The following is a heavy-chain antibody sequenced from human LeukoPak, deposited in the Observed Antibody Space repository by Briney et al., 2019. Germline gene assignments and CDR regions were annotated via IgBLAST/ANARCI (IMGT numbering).Heavy chain of an antibody. Sequence: PSETLSLTCTVSGGSISSSSYYWGWIRQPPGKGLEWIGSIYYSGSTYYNPSPKSRVTISVDTSKNQFSLKLSSVTAADTAVYYCARLLGYYYDSSGYRRGSKEYYFDYWGQGTLVTVSS. D-gene: IGHD3-22*01. V-gene: IGHV4-39*01. CDR3: ARLLGYYYDSSGYRRGSKEYYFDY. CDR1: GGSISSSSYY. J-gene: IGHJ4*02. CDR2: IYYSGST.